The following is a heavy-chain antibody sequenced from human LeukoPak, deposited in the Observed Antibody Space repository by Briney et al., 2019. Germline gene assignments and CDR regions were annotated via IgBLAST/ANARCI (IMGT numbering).Heavy chain of an antibody. CDR2: IYYSGST. J-gene: IGHJ4*02. Sequence: SETLSLTCTVSGGSISNYFWSWIRQPPGKGLEWIGYIYYSGSTNYNPSLKSRVTISVDTSKNQFSLKLTSVTAADTAVYYCARGQIGRWLQLWGQGTLVTVSS. D-gene: IGHD5-24*01. V-gene: IGHV4-59*01. CDR1: GGSISNYF. CDR3: ARGQIGRWLQL.